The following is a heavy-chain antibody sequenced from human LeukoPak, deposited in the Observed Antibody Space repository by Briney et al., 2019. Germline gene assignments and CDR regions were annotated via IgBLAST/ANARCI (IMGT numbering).Heavy chain of an antibody. CDR1: GGSISSSSYY. J-gene: IGHJ4*02. Sequence: SETLSLTCTVSGGSISSSSYYWGWIRQPPGKGLEWIGSIYYSGSTYYNPSLKSRVTISVDRSKNQFSLKLSSVTAADTAVYYCARGTGEWSYFDYWGQGTLVTVSS. V-gene: IGHV4-39*07. D-gene: IGHD3-16*01. CDR2: IYYSGST. CDR3: ARGTGEWSYFDY.